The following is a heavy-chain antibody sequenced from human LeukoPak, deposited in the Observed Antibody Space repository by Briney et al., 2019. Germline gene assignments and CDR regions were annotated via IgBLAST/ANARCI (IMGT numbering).Heavy chain of an antibody. D-gene: IGHD1-1*01. J-gene: IGHJ3*02. CDR1: GGSISSYY. V-gene: IGHV4-59*08. CDR3: ARRRRNWAFDI. Sequence: PSETLSLTCTVSGGSISSYYWSWIRQPPGKGLEWIGYIYYSGSTNYNPSLKSRVTISVDTSKNQFSLKLSSVTAADTAVYYCARRRRNWAFDIWGQGTMVTVSS. CDR2: IYYSGST.